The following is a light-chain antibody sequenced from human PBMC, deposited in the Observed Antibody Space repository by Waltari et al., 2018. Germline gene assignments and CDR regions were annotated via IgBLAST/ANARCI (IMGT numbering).Light chain of an antibody. V-gene: IGLV2-23*02. J-gene: IGLJ1*01. CDR1: SSDVGSSNL. Sequence: QSALTQPASVSGSPGQSITISCTGSSSDVGSSNLTSWYLQHPGKAPKLIIYEVSKRPSGVSNRFSGSKSGNTACLTISGLQAEDEADYYCYSYAGGSVFGTGTKVTVL. CDR2: EVS. CDR3: YSYAGGSV.